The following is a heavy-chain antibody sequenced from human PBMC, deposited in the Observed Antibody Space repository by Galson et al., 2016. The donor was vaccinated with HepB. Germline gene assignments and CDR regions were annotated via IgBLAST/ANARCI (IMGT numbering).Heavy chain of an antibody. CDR2: VYREGST. CDR3: ARLSSSSYYLDF. Sequence: SETLSLTCTVSGASISSTNWWTWVRQSPEKGLEWIGEVYREGSTNYNPSLQGRVSLSVDKSRNQFFLDLTSLTAADTAVYFCARLSSSSYYLDFWGQGILVTVSS. CDR1: GASISSTNW. J-gene: IGHJ4*02. D-gene: IGHD6-6*01. V-gene: IGHV4-4*02.